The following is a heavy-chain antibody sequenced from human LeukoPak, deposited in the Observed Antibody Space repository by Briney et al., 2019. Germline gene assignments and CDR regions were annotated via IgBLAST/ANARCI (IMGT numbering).Heavy chain of an antibody. Sequence: GASVKVSCKASGYTFTSYDINWVRQATGQGLEWMGWMNPNSGNTGYAQKFQGRVTMTRNTSISTAYMELSSLRSEDTAVYYCARGLDFWSGYYDYYYYMDVWGKGTTVTVSS. CDR1: GYTFTSYD. CDR3: ARGLDFWSGYYDYYYYMDV. J-gene: IGHJ6*03. V-gene: IGHV1-8*01. D-gene: IGHD3-3*01. CDR2: MNPNSGNT.